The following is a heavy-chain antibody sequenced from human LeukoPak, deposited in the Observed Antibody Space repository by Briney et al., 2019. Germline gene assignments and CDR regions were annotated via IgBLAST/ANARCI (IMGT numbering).Heavy chain of an antibody. Sequence: PGGSLRLSCAASGFTFSSYWMSWVRQPPGKGLEWVANSDQDESEKNYVDSVKGRFTISRDNAKNSLYLQMNSLRAEDTAVYYCARVAVGANDYWGQGTLVTVSS. V-gene: IGHV3-7*01. CDR3: ARVAVGANDY. CDR2: SDQDESEK. D-gene: IGHD1-26*01. J-gene: IGHJ4*02. CDR1: GFTFSSYW.